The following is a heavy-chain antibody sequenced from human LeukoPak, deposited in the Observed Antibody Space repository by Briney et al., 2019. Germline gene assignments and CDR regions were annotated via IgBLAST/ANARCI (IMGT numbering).Heavy chain of an antibody. J-gene: IGHJ2*01. CDR2: ISYDGSNK. D-gene: IGHD5-24*01. Sequence: GGSLRLSCAASGFTFSSYGIHWVRQAPGKGLEWVAVISYDGSNKYYADSVKGRFTISRDNSKNTLYLQMNSLRAEDTAVYYCAKELDGCYFDLWGRGTLVTVSS. V-gene: IGHV3-30*18. CDR3: AKELDGCYFDL. CDR1: GFTFSSYG.